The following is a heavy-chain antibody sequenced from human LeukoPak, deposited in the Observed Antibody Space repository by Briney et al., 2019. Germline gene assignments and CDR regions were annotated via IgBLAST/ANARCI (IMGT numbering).Heavy chain of an antibody. CDR3: AWGSGSYWSFDY. CDR2: IFYTGSI. V-gene: IGHV4-39*01. Sequence: SETLSLTCTVSGGSISSSSYYWGWVRQPPGKGLEGIGPIFYTGSIYYNPSLKSRVSISVDTSKIQLSLKLSSVTAADTAVYYCAWGSGSYWSFDYWGQGTLVAVSS. CDR1: GGSISSSSYY. J-gene: IGHJ4*02. D-gene: IGHD3-10*01.